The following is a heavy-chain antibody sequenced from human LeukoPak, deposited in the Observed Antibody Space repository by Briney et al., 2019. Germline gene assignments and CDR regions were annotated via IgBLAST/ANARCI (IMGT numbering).Heavy chain of an antibody. CDR1: GGSFSGYY. CDR2: TNHSGST. CDR3: ARGSDFWSRQFDY. J-gene: IGHJ4*02. D-gene: IGHD3-3*01. Sequence: PSETLSHTCAVYGGSFSGYYWSWIRQPPGKGLEWIGETNHSGSTNYNPSLKSRVTISVDTSKNQFSLKLSSVTAADTAVYYCARGSDFWSRQFDYWGQGTLVTVSS. V-gene: IGHV4-34*01.